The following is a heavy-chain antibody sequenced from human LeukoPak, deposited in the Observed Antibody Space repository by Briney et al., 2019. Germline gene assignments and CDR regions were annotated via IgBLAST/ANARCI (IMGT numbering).Heavy chain of an antibody. V-gene: IGHV3-48*03. CDR3: VRRDRSAWVYLDY. J-gene: IGHJ4*02. D-gene: IGHD7-27*01. CDR1: GFTLSDYE. CDR2: ISTSSSVI. Sequence: PGGSLRLSCTVSGFTLSDYEMNWVRQAPGKGLEWLSYISTSSSVIHYADSVKGRFIISRDNAKNSLYLQMNSLRAEDTAVYYCVRRDRSAWVYLDYWGQGTLVTVSS.